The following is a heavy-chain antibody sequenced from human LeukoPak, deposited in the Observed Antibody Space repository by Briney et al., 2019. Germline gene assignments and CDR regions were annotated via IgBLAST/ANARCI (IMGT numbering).Heavy chain of an antibody. J-gene: IGHJ4*02. CDR2: ISSSGSTI. CDR3: XXXTYNPYFDY. V-gene: IGHV3-11*01. Sequence: PGGSLRLSCAASGFTFSDYYMSWIRPAPGKGLEWVSYISSSGSTIYYADSVKGRFTISRDNAKNSLYLQMNSLRAEDPAVFYXXXXTYNPYFDYWGQGTLVTVSS. D-gene: IGHD1-14*01. CDR1: GFTFSDYY.